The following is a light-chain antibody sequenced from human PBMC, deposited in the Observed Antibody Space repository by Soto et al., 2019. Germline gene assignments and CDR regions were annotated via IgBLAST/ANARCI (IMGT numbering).Light chain of an antibody. CDR1: QSVSSN. CDR3: QHYNNWPPMYT. CDR2: GAS. V-gene: IGKV3-15*01. J-gene: IGKJ2*01. Sequence: EIVMTQSPATLSVSPGERATLSCRASQSVSSNLAWYQQKPGQATRLLIYGASTRATGIPARFSGSGYGTEVTLTNSSPQSEDFAVYYCQHYNNWPPMYTCDQGTNLEIK.